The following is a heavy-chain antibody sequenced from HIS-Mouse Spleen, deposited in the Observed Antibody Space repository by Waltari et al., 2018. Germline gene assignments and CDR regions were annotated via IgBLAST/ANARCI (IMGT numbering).Heavy chain of an antibody. Sequence: QLQLQESGPGLVQPSEPLSLTCPVSGGSISTSIYFWGWIRPPPGKGLEWIGSIYYSGSTYYNPSLKSRVTISVDTSKNQFSLKLSSVTAADTAVYYCAREIPYSSSWYDWYFDLWGRGTLVTVSS. CDR3: AREIPYSSSWYDWYFDL. V-gene: IGHV4-39*07. CDR1: GGSISTSIYF. D-gene: IGHD6-13*01. J-gene: IGHJ2*01. CDR2: IYYSGST.